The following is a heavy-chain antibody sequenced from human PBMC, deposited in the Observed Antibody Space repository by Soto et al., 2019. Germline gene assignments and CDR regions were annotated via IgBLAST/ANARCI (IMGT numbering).Heavy chain of an antibody. CDR2: VFDYGSNA. D-gene: IGHD3-10*01. CDR1: VVSFNTST. V-gene: IGHV3-30-3*01. Sequence: GGSLRLSCAASVVSFNTSTMHWVRLTAGKGLERGALVFDYGSNADYADSVQGRFTISRDNSKNTLFLQMDSLRSDDTAVYYCARVYVLLWFGEPYPFDYWGQGTLVTVSS. CDR3: ARVYVLLWFGEPYPFDY. J-gene: IGHJ4*02.